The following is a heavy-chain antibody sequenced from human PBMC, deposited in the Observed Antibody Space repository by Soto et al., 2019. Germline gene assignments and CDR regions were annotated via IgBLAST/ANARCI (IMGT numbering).Heavy chain of an antibody. CDR3: AREPRGDFWSGYTYYYYYGMDV. CDR1: GGTFSSYA. Sequence: ASVKVSCKASGGTFSSYAISWVRQAPGQGLEWMGGIIPIFGTANYAQKFQGRVTITADKSTSTAYMELSSLRSEDTAVYYCAREPRGDFWSGYTYYYYYGMDVWGQGTTVTVSS. J-gene: IGHJ6*02. CDR2: IIPIFGTA. D-gene: IGHD3-3*01. V-gene: IGHV1-69*06.